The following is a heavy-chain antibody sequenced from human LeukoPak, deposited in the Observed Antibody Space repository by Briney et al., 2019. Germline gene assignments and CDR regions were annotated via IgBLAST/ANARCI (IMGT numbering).Heavy chain of an antibody. Sequence: GSLRLSSAASGFIFDNYNMNWVRQAPGKGLEWISYISTSGETIYYADSVKGRFTLSRDNAKNSLSLQMDSLRAEDTAVYYCARDGQQLVDDAFDIWGQGTMVTVSS. D-gene: IGHD6-13*01. CDR1: GFIFDNYN. CDR2: ISTSGETI. J-gene: IGHJ3*02. V-gene: IGHV3-48*04. CDR3: ARDGQQLVDDAFDI.